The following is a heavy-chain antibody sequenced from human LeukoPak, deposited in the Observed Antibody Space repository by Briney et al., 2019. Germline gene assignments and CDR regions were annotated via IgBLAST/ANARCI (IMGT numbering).Heavy chain of an antibody. Sequence: PSETLSLTCTVSGGSISSYYWSWIRQPPGKGLEWIGYIHYSGSTNYNPSLKSRVTISVDTSKNQFSLKLSSVTAADTAVYYCARHLIEYYYGSGRAYFDYWGQGTLVTVSS. CDR2: IHYSGST. J-gene: IGHJ4*02. V-gene: IGHV4-59*08. D-gene: IGHD3-10*01. CDR1: GGSISSYY. CDR3: ARHLIEYYYGSGRAYFDY.